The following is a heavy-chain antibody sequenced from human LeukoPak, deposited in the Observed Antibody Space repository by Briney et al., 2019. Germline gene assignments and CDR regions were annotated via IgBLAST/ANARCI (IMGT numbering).Heavy chain of an antibody. Sequence: PSEAPSLTCTVSGGSIRSCYGSWLRQPAGKGLEWIGRIYTSGSTNYNPSLKSRVTISVDTSKNQFSLKLSSVTAADTAVYYCARDYGEGADYWGQGTLVTVSS. D-gene: IGHD4-17*01. CDR3: ARDYGEGADY. V-gene: IGHV4-4*07. CDR2: IYTSGST. CDR1: GGSIRSCY. J-gene: IGHJ4*02.